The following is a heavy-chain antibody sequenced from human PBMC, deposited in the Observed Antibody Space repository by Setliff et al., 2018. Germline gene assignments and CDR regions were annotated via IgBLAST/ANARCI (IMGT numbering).Heavy chain of an antibody. J-gene: IGHJ6*03. Sequence: GGSLRLSCEASGFTFSSYSMNWVRQAPGKGLEWVAHISYSSGSISYADSVKGRFTISRDNAKNSLHLQMNSLRAEDTAIYYCVRALAYYYMDVWGRGTTVTVSS. V-gene: IGHV3-48*01. CDR1: GFTFSSYS. CDR2: ISYSSGSI. CDR3: VRALAYYYMDV.